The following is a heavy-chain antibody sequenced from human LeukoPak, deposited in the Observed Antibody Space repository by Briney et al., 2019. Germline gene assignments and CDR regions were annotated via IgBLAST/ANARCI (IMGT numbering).Heavy chain of an antibody. Sequence: PGGSLRLSCAVSGFTFSNYNMIWVRQAPGKGLEWVSSISSSGSYIYYADSVKGRFTISRDNAKNSLYLQMNSLRAEDTAVYYCAREGGAQYYYDSSGHRSHLDYWGQGTLVTVSS. J-gene: IGHJ4*02. V-gene: IGHV3-21*01. D-gene: IGHD3-22*01. CDR1: GFTFSNYN. CDR3: AREGGAQYYYDSSGHRSHLDY. CDR2: ISSSGSYI.